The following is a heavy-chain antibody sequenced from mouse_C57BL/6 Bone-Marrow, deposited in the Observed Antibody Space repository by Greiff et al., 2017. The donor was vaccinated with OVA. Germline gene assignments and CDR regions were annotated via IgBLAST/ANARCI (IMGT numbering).Heavy chain of an antibody. CDR3: ARRGAEGKYYAMDY. Sequence: EVQRVESGGGLVKPGGSLKLSCAASGFTFSDYGMHWVRQAPEKGLEWVAYISSGSSTIYYADTVKGRFTISRDNAKNTLFLQMTSLRSEDTAMYYCARRGAEGKYYAMDYWGQGTSVTVSS. CDR2: ISSGSSTI. J-gene: IGHJ4*01. V-gene: IGHV5-17*01. CDR1: GFTFSDYG.